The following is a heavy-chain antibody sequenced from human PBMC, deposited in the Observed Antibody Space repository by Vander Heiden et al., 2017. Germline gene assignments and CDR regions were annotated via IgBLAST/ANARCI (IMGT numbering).Heavy chain of an antibody. CDR3: ARTNYYDSGGSWYFDY. D-gene: IGHD3-22*01. CDR2: IYYSGSA. J-gene: IGHJ4*02. CDR1: GCSIRSGGYY. V-gene: IGHV4-31*03. Sequence: QVQLQESGPGLVKPSQTLSLTCTVSGCSIRSGGYYWSWIRHHPGKGLEWIGYIYYSGSAYNSPSLKSRVSISVDTSKNQFSLRLRSVTAADTAVYFCARTNYYDSGGSWYFDYWGQGTLVTVSS.